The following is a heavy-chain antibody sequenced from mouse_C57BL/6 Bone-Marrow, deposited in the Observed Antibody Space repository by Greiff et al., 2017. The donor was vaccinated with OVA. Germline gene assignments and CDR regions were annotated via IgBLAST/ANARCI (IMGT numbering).Heavy chain of an antibody. V-gene: IGHV3-6*01. Sequence: EVQLKESGPGLVKPSQSLSLTCSVTGYSITSGYYWNWIRQFPGNKLEWMGYISYDGSNNYNPSLKNRISITRDTSKNQFFLKLNSVTTEDTATYYCARGYYSNYRYFDVWGTGTTVTVSS. CDR1: GYSITSGYY. CDR2: ISYDGSN. D-gene: IGHD2-5*01. J-gene: IGHJ1*03. CDR3: ARGYYSNYRYFDV.